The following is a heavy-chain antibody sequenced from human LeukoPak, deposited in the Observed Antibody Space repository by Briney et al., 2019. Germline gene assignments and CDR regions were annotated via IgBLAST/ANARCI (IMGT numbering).Heavy chain of an antibody. V-gene: IGHV3-7*03. CDR1: GFTFSRYW. D-gene: IGHD3-9*01. Sequence: GGSLRLSCAASGFTFSRYWMSWVRQAPGKGLEWVANIKQDGSEKYYVDSVKGRFTISRDNAKNSLYLQMNSLRAEDTAVYYCDKFDWLYNAFDIWGQGTMVTVSS. J-gene: IGHJ3*02. CDR3: DKFDWLYNAFDI. CDR2: IKQDGSEK.